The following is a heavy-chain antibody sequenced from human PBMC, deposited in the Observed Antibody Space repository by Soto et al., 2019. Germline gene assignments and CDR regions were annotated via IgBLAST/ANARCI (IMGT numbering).Heavy chain of an antibody. Sequence: QVQLQESGPGLVKPSETLSLTCTVSGGSISSYYWSWIRQPPGKGLEWIGYIYYSGSTNYNPSLKSRVTISVDTSKNQFSLKLSSVTAADTAVYYCARVPSAFDIWGQGPMVTVSS. CDR1: GGSISSYY. CDR3: ARVPSAFDI. CDR2: IYYSGST. V-gene: IGHV4-59*01. J-gene: IGHJ3*02.